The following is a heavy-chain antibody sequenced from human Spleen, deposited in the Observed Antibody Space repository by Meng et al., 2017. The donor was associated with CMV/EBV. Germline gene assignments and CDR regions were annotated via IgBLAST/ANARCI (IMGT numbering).Heavy chain of an antibody. D-gene: IGHD1-26*01. CDR3: ARDRVRGSPNSGSYYLGSNYHYGMDV. V-gene: IGHV4-39*07. CDR2: IYYSGST. J-gene: IGHJ6*02. Sequence: ESLKISCTVSGGSISSSSYYWGWIRQPPGKGLEWIGSIYYSGSTYYNPSLKSRVTISVDTSKNQFSLKLSSVTAADTAVYYCARDRVRGSPNSGSYYLGSNYHYGMDVWGQGTTVTVSS. CDR1: GGSISSSSYY.